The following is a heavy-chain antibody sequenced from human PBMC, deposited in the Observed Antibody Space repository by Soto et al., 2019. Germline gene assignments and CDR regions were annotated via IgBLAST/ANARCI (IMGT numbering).Heavy chain of an antibody. CDR2: LNAGNYNT. J-gene: IGHJ4*02. V-gene: IGHV1-3*01. CDR1: GYSFTSYA. D-gene: IGHD2-15*01. Sequence: GASVKVSCKASGYSFTSYAMHWVRQAPGQRLEWMGWLNAGNYNTKYSQKFQDRVTITRDTSASTAYMELSSLRSEDTAVYYCARDCPPLYCSGGYCYSGRPLDYWGQGTLVTVSS. CDR3: ARDCPPLYCSGGYCYSGRPLDY.